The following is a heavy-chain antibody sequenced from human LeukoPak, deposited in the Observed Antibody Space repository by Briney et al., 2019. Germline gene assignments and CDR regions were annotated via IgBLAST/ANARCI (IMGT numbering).Heavy chain of an antibody. V-gene: IGHV4-61*02. Sequence: PSETLSLTXTVSGGSISSGSYYWSWIRQPAGKGLEWIGRIYTSGSTNYNPSIKSRVTISVDTSKNQFSLKLSSVTAADTAVYYCARESMIAGSQHWGQGTLVTVSS. CDR3: ARESMIAGSQH. D-gene: IGHD3-22*01. CDR2: IYTSGST. J-gene: IGHJ1*01. CDR1: GGSISSGSYY.